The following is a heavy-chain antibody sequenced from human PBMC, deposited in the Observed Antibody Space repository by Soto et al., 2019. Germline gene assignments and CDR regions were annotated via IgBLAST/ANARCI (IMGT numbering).Heavy chain of an antibody. V-gene: IGHV1-3*01. J-gene: IGHJ1*01. CDR1: GYTFTSYA. D-gene: IGHD1-26*01. CDR2: INAGNGNT. CDR3: ARLPGGQWEYFQH. Sequence: VQLVQSGAEVKKPGASVKVSCKASGYTFTSYAMHWVRQAPGQRLEWMGWINAGNGNTKYSQKFQGRVTITRDTSASTAYMELSSLRSEDTAVYYCARLPGGQWEYFQHWGQGTLVTVSS.